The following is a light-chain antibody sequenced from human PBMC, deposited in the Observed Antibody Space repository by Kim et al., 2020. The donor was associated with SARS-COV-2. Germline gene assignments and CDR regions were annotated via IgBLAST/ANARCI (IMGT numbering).Light chain of an antibody. V-gene: IGLV3-19*01. CDR2: GKN. CDR3: NSRDSSANHVV. J-gene: IGLJ2*01. Sequence: ALGQTVRITGQGDSLRGYYASWYQQKPGQAPVLVIYGKNNRPSGIPDRFSGSSSGNTASLTITGAQAEDEADYYCNSRDSSANHVVFGGGTQLTVL. CDR1: SLRGYY.